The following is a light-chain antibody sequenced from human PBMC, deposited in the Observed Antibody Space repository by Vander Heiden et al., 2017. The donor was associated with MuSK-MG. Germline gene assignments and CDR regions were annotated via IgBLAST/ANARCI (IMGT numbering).Light chain of an antibody. CDR3: QQYATLPRS. V-gene: IGKV3-20*01. CDR1: QNVDRNY. CDR2: DTS. Sequence: ENVLTQSPDTLSLSPGDRASLSCRARQNVDRNYVAWYQHKFGEAPRLLIYDTSTRAPGVPDRFSGRGSGTEFTLTISSLEPEDFAMYYCQQYATLPRSFAGGTKVEIK. J-gene: IGKJ4*01.